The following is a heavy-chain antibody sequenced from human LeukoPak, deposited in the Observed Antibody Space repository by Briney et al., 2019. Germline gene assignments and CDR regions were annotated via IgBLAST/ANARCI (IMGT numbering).Heavy chain of an antibody. CDR3: ARGLGYYGSGSYYWRNWFDP. Sequence: PSETLSLTCAVYGGSFSGYYWRWIRQPPGKGLEWIGEINHSGSTNYNPSLKSRVTISVDTSKNQFSLKLSSVTAADTAVYYCARGLGYYGSGSYYWRNWFDPWGQGTLVTVSS. CDR1: GGSFSGYY. J-gene: IGHJ5*02. V-gene: IGHV4-34*01. CDR2: INHSGST. D-gene: IGHD3-10*01.